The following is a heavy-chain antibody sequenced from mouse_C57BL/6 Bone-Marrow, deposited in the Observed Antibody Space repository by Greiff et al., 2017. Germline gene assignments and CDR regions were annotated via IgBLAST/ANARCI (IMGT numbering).Heavy chain of an antibody. CDR3: ARMGDYYFDY. Sequence: QVQLQQSGPELVKPGASVKISCKASGYAFSSSWMNWVKQRPGKGLEWIGRIYPGDGDTNYNGKFKGKATLTADKSSSTAYMQLSSLTSEDSAVYFGARMGDYYFDYWGQGTTLTVSS. J-gene: IGHJ2*01. V-gene: IGHV1-82*01. CDR1: GYAFSSSW. CDR2: IYPGDGDT. D-gene: IGHD3-3*01.